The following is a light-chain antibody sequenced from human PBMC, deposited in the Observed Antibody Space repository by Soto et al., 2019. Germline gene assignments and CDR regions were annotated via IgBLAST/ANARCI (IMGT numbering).Light chain of an antibody. J-gene: IGLJ2*01. CDR1: GSSIGTNT. V-gene: IGLV1-44*01. CDR2: DND. Sequence: QSVLTQSPSASGTPGQRVTISCSGSGSSIGTNTVNWYRQLPGTAPKLLIYDNDQRPSGVPDRFSGSKSGTSASLAISGLQSEDEADYYCAAWDGSLNNVLFGGGTKLTVL. CDR3: AAWDGSLNNVL.